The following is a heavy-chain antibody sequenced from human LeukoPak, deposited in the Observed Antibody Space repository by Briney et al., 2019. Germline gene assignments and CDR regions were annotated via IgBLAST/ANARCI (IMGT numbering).Heavy chain of an antibody. Sequence: GGSLRLSCAASGFTFSSYGMHWVRQAPGKGLEWVAVISYDGSNKYYADSVKGRFTISRDNSKNTLYLQMNSLRAEDKAVYYCAKERGYGDYYFDYWGQGTLVTVSS. V-gene: IGHV3-30*18. CDR1: GFTFSSYG. J-gene: IGHJ4*02. D-gene: IGHD4-17*01. CDR3: AKERGYGDYYFDY. CDR2: ISYDGSNK.